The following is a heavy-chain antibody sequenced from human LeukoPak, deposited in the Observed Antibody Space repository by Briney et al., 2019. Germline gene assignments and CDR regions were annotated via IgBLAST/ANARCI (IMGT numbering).Heavy chain of an antibody. CDR3: AADAPYCSSASCYYDAFDI. D-gene: IGHD2-2*01. CDR2: INPSGGST. CDR1: GYTFTSYS. Sequence: ASVKVSCKASGYTFTSYSMHWVRQAPGQGLEWMGIINPSGGSTNYAQKFQGRVTITRNTSISTAYMELSSLRSEDTAVYYCAADAPYCSSASCYYDAFDIWGQGTMVTVSS. V-gene: IGHV1-46*01. J-gene: IGHJ3*02.